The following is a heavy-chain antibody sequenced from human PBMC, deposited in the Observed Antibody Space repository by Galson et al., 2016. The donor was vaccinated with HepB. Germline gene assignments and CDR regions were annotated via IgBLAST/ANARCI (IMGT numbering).Heavy chain of an antibody. D-gene: IGHD5-18*01. CDR1: GNSFTNSW. CDR2: IHPADSDT. CDR3: ARGILWPYTNFGY. J-gene: IGHJ4*02. V-gene: IGHV5-51*01. Sequence: QSGAEVKKPGESLKISCKGSGNSFTNSWIAWVRQLPGQGLEWMGIIHPADSDTRYSPSLQGHVTISADKSITTAYLQWNSLQASDTAIYYCARGILWPYTNFGYWGPGTLVSVST.